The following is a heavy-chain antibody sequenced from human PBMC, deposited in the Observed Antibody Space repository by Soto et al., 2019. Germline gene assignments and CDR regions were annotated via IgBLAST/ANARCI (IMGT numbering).Heavy chain of an antibody. CDR1: GFTFSDYV. CDR3: ARARWTPLPDC. V-gene: IGHV3-30-3*01. D-gene: IGHD2-15*01. Sequence: ESGGGVVQPGRSLRLSCAVSGFTFSDYVMHWVRQAPGKGPEWVAFISSDGGNKNYVDSVKGRFTISRDNSKNTLYLQMDSLRGDDTAVYYCARARWTPLPDCWGQGTLVTVAS. J-gene: IGHJ4*02. CDR2: ISSDGGNK.